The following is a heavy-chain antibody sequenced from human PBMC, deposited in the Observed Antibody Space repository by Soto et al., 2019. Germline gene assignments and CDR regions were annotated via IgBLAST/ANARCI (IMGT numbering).Heavy chain of an antibody. D-gene: IGHD7-27*01. CDR1: GGTFSSYA. CDR2: IIPIFGTA. Sequence: QVQLGQAGAEVKKPGSSVKVSCKASGGTFSSYAISWVRQAPGQGLEWMGGIIPIFGTANSAQKFQGIVTITADESESTAYMELSSLRSEDTAVYYCARRTRGTGEGYFDYWGQGTLVTVSS. CDR3: ARRTRGTGEGYFDY. J-gene: IGHJ4*02. V-gene: IGHV1-69*01.